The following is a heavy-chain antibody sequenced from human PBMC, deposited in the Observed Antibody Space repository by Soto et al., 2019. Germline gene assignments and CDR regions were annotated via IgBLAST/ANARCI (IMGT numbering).Heavy chain of an antibody. CDR2: IYYSGST. J-gene: IGHJ5*02. V-gene: IGHV4-59*01. Sequence: QVQLQESGPGLVKPSETLSLTCTVSGGSISSYYWSWIRQPPGKGLEWIGYIYYSGSTNYNPSLQSRVTISVDTSKNQFSLKLSSVTAADTAVYYCARDGIAYCGGDCYYNWFDPWGQGTLVTVSS. CDR1: GGSISSYY. D-gene: IGHD2-21*02. CDR3: ARDGIAYCGGDCYYNWFDP.